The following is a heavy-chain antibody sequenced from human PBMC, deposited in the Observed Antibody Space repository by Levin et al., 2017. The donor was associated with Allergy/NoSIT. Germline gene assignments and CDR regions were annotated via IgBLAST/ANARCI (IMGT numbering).Heavy chain of an antibody. Sequence: PGESLKISCAASGLSFSSYGMHWVRQAPGKGLEWVALITGDGGNKYYADSVKGRFTISRDNSKNTLYLQMNSLRAEDTAVYYCANRGDMDVWGQGTTVTVSS. CDR3: ANRGDMDV. CDR1: GLSFSSYG. CDR2: ITGDGGNK. J-gene: IGHJ6*02. V-gene: IGHV3-30*18.